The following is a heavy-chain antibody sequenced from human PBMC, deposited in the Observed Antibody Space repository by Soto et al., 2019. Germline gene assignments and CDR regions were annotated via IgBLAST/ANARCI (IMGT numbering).Heavy chain of an antibody. CDR3: ARVGKDIVVVVAATHEDAFDI. V-gene: IGHV1-69*06. D-gene: IGHD2-15*01. CDR1: GGTFSSYA. CDR2: IIPIFGTA. Sequence: QVQLVQSGAEVKKPGSSVKVSCKASGGTFSSYAISWVRQAPGQGLEWMGGIIPIFGTANYAQKFQGRVTITADKSTSTAYMELSSLRSEDTAVYYCARVGKDIVVVVAATHEDAFDIWGQGTMVTVSS. J-gene: IGHJ3*02.